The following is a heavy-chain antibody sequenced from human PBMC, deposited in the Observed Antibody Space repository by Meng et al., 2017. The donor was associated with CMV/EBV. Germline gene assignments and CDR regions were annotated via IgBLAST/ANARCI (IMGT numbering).Heavy chain of an antibody. CDR2: IYYSGST. D-gene: IGHD2-21*01. Sequence: SETLSLTCTVSGGSISSYYWSWIRQPPGKGLEWIGYIYYSGSTNYNPSLKSRVTISVDTSKNQFSLKLSSVTAADTAVYYCARVNSSFEYCGRDCYIPPSYYYGMDVWGQGTTVTVSS. CDR3: ARVNSSFEYCGRDCYIPPSYYYGMDV. V-gene: IGHV4-59*01. CDR1: GGSISSYY. J-gene: IGHJ6*02.